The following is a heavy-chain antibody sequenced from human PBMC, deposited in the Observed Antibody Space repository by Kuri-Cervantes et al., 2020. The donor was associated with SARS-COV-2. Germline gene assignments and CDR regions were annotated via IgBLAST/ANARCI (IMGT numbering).Heavy chain of an antibody. Sequence: HPRAAPGFTFSSFWMCWVHQAPGKGLGWVANIRQDGSEKYYVDSVKGRFTISRDNFKNTVYLQMNSLRAEDTAVYYCERERVGVGPTQYYYDIDVWGQGTMVTVSS. V-gene: IGHV3-7*01. D-gene: IGHD1-26*01. CDR3: ERERVGVGPTQYYYDIDV. CDR2: IRQDGSEK. J-gene: IGHJ6*02. CDR1: GFTFSSFW.